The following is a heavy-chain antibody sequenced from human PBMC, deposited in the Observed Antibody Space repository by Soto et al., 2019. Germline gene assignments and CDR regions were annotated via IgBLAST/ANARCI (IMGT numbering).Heavy chain of an antibody. V-gene: IGHV4-34*02. CDR3: ATRITVFGLLMPPFDP. D-gene: IGHD3-3*01. CDR2: INHTGGT. J-gene: IGHJ5*02. Sequence: QVHLQQWGAGLLKPSETLSLTCAVYGGSVTGYYWNWIRQPPGKGLEWIGEINHTGGTHYNPSLKSLVTMSVDTTTNQFALRLSSVTAADTAIYYCATRITVFGLLMPPFDPWGQGTQVTVSS. CDR1: GGSVTGYY.